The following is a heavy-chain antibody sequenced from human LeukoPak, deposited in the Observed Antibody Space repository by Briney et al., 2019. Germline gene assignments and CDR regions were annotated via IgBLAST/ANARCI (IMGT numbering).Heavy chain of an antibody. CDR2: IYSNGIT. V-gene: IGHV4-4*08. Sequence: SETLSLTCTVSGGSILSSYRNWIRQSPGKGLEWLGYIYSNGITHYSPSLRGRGTISIATSKNQFSLRLASVTAADTAIYYCARRASFDSSGYSPTSGYFELWGRGTLVTISS. D-gene: IGHD3-22*01. J-gene: IGHJ2*01. CDR3: ARRASFDSSGYSPTSGYFEL. CDR1: GGSILSSY.